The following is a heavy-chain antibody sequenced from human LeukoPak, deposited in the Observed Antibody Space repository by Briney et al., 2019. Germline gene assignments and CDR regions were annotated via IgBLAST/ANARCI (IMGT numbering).Heavy chain of an antibody. J-gene: IGHJ4*02. CDR3: ARSPGTLDC. D-gene: IGHD1-7*01. CDR2: IKQDGSEK. V-gene: IGHV3-7*05. Sequence: GGSLRLSCAASGFTFSSYWMSWVRQAPGKGLDWLANIKQDGSEKYYVDSVKGRFTVSRDNAKNSLYLQMTSLRAEDTAVYYCARSPGTLDCWGQETLVTVSS. CDR1: GFTFSSYW.